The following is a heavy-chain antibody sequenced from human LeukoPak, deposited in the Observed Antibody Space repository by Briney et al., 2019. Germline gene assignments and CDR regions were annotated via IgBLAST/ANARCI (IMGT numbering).Heavy chain of an antibody. V-gene: IGHV7-4-1*02. D-gene: IGHD6-13*01. CDR1: GYTLSNYP. Sequence: ASVKVSCKTSGYTLSNYPLNWVRQAPGQGLEWMGWINTNTGNPTYVQGFTGRFVFSLDTSVSTAYLQISSLKAEDTAVYYCARDLRTAAASPGFDPWGQGTLVTVSS. CDR2: INTNTGNP. J-gene: IGHJ5*02. CDR3: ARDLRTAAASPGFDP.